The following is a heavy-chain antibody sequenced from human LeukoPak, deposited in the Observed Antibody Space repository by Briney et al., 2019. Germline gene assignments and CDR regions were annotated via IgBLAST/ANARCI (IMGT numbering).Heavy chain of an antibody. J-gene: IGHJ4*02. D-gene: IGHD3-10*01. CDR1: GFTFGDYA. CDR2: IRSQIYGGTP. Sequence: PGGSLRLSCTGSGFTFGDYAMTWVRQAPGKGLEWVGFIRSQIYGGTPEYAASVKGRFTISRDDSKNTLYLQMNSLKTEDTAVYYCSTDVPTFGSGEFDYWGQGTLVTVSS. CDR3: STDVPTFGSGEFDY. V-gene: IGHV3-49*04.